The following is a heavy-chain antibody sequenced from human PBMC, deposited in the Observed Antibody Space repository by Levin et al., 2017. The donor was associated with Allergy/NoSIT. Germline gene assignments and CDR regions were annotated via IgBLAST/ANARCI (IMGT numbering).Heavy chain of an antibody. Sequence: GGSLRLSCAASGFTFNNYAMSWVRQAPGKGLEWVSFISGSGDRAYYADSVNGRFTISRDNSKNTLYLQMNSLRAEDTAIYYGAKGPWLAAGGWFDPWGQGTLVTVSS. V-gene: IGHV3-23*01. CDR1: GFTFNNYA. D-gene: IGHD6-19*01. J-gene: IGHJ5*02. CDR3: AKGPWLAAGGWFDP. CDR2: ISGSGDRA.